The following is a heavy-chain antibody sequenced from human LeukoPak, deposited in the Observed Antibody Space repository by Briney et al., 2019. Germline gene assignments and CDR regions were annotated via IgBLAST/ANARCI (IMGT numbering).Heavy chain of an antibody. V-gene: IGHV3-21*01. J-gene: IGHJ3*02. CDR2: ISSSSSYI. CDR3: PRDLHIVVVTAFGAFDI. D-gene: IGHD2-21*02. CDR1: GFTFSSYS. Sequence: PGGSLRLSCAASGFTFSSYSMNWVRQAPGKGLEWVSSISSSSSYIYYADSVKGRFTISRDNAKNSLYLQMNSLRAEDTAVYYCPRDLHIVVVTAFGAFDIWGQGTMLTVSS.